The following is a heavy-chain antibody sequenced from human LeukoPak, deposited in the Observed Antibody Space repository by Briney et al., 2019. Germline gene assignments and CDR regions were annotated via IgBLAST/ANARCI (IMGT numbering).Heavy chain of an antibody. D-gene: IGHD3-9*01. CDR2: ITGSGGST. V-gene: IGHV3-23*01. J-gene: IGHJ4*02. CDR3: AKWGDYDVLTGYYVSDY. Sequence: GGSLRLSCAASGFIFSSYAMSWVRQAPGKGLEWVSAITGSGGSTYYADSVKGRFTISRDNSKNTLYLQMNSLRAEDTAVYYCAKWGDYDVLTGYYVSDYWGQGTLVTVSS. CDR1: GFIFSSYA.